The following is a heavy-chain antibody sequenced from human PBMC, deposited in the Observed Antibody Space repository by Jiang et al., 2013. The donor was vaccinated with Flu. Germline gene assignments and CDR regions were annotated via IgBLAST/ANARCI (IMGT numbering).Heavy chain of an antibody. J-gene: IGHJ5*02. CDR2: IFVYGTT. V-gene: IGHV4-61*02. CDR1: NVSLSLTTFS. CDR3: ARHGFIFAAAGMGWFDP. D-gene: IGHD6-13*01. Sequence: GLVKPSETLSLTCAVSNVSLSLTTFSWNWIRQTAGKGLESIGRIFVYGTTNYNPSLKSRVTISVDTSKNQFSLKLSSVTAADTAVYYCARHGFIFAAAGMGWFDPWGQGTLVTVSS.